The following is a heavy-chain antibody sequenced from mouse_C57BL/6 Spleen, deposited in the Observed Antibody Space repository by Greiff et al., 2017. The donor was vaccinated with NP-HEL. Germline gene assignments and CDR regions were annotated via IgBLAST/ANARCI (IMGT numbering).Heavy chain of an antibody. D-gene: IGHD1-1*01. CDR2: ISDGGSYT. CDR1: GFTFSSYA. J-gene: IGHJ2*01. Sequence: DVKLVESGGGLVKPGGSLKLSCAASGFTFSSYAMSWVRQTPEKRLEWVATISDGGSYTYYPDNVKGRFTISRDNAKNNLYLQMSHLKSEDTAMYYCARGGTNYGSLDYWGQGTTLTVSS. CDR3: ARGGTNYGSLDY. V-gene: IGHV5-4*03.